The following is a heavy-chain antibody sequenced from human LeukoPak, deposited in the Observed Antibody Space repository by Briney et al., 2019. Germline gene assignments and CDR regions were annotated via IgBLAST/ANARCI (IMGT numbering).Heavy chain of an antibody. CDR2: IKEDSSDK. V-gene: IGHV3-7*01. CDR3: ARESGRFRFDS. D-gene: IGHD3-3*01. J-gene: IGHJ5*01. Sequence: GGSLRLSCAASGFTFSSYAMNWVRQAPGKGLEWVANIKEDSSDKNYVDSMKGRFTISRDNAKNSLYLQMNSLRAEDTAVYYCARESGRFRFDSWGQGTLVTVSS. CDR1: GFTFSSYA.